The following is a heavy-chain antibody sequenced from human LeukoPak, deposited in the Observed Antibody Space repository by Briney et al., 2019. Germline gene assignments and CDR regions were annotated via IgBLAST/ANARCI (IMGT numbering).Heavy chain of an antibody. D-gene: IGHD1-26*01. V-gene: IGHV4-34*01. J-gene: IGHJ3*02. CDR1: GDSISTYY. Sequence: PSETLSLTCTVSGDSISTYYWGWIRQPPGKGLEWIAEINRSGGTNYKPSLKSRLTISVDTSKNQFSLKLTSVTAADTAVYYCARGGSGSYGAFDIWGQGTMVTVSS. CDR2: INRSGGT. CDR3: ARGGSGSYGAFDI.